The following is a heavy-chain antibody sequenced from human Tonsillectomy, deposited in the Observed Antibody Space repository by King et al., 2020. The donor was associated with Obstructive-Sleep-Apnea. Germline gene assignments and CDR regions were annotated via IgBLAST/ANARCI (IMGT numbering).Heavy chain of an antibody. Sequence: QLVQSGAEVKKPGESLRISCKASGYYFPTYWIGWVRQMPGKGLEWMGFIYPRDSDTRYSPSFQGQVTISADKSISTAYLQWSSLEASDTGMYYCARRADYYDNRAEYYFEFWGQGTLVTVSS. J-gene: IGHJ4*02. D-gene: IGHD3-22*01. CDR1: GYYFPTYW. CDR2: IYPRDSDT. V-gene: IGHV5-51*01. CDR3: ARRADYYDNRAEYYFEF.